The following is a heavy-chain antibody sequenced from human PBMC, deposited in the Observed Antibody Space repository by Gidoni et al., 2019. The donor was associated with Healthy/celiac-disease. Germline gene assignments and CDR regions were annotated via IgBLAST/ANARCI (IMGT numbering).Heavy chain of an antibody. CDR3: AGLRFSERPYMDV. Sequence: QVLLQEEGRRVVQSAETLSLSCTVQGGSISSYCWSWIRQRAGQGLEWIGRIYTSGSTNYNPSRKSQIPMAVYTSKTQYPLKLRPVTAAATAVYYCAGLRFSERPYMDVWGQGTTVTVSS. V-gene: IGHV4-4*07. D-gene: IGHD3-3*01. CDR1: GGSISSYC. CDR2: IYTSGST. J-gene: IGHJ6*03.